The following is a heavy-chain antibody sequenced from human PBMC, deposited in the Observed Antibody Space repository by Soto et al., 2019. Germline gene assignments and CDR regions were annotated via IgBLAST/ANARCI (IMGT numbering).Heavy chain of an antibody. Sequence: QVQLVQSGAEVKKPGSSVKVSCKASGGTFSSYAISWVRQAPGQWLEWMGGIIPIFGTANYAQKFQGIVTITADESTSTAYMEMSSLRSEDTAFYYCARVDGAGGSYPPPFDYWGQGTLVTVSS. J-gene: IGHJ4*02. CDR1: GGTFSSYA. CDR2: IIPIFGTA. V-gene: IGHV1-69*01. CDR3: ARVDGAGGSYPPPFDY. D-gene: IGHD1-26*01.